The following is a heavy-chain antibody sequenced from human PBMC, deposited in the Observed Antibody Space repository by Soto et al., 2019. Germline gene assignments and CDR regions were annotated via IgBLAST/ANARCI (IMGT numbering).Heavy chain of an antibody. CDR3: ARDLWAGFGELLLYFDY. Sequence: QVQLVQSGAEVKKPGASVKVSCKASGYTFNSYGISWVRQAPGQGLEWMGWISAYNGNTNYAQKLQGRVTMTTDTSTSTAYMELRSLRSDDTAMYYCARDLWAGFGELLLYFDYWDQGTLVTVSS. J-gene: IGHJ4*02. V-gene: IGHV1-18*01. D-gene: IGHD3-10*01. CDR1: GYTFNSYG. CDR2: ISAYNGNT.